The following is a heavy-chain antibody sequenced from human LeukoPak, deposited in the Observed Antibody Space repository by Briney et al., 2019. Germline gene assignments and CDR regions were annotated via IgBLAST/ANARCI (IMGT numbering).Heavy chain of an antibody. CDR3: ARDRFEAYGDTELGY. CDR2: ITSSGAYI. V-gene: IGHV3-21*01. J-gene: IGHJ4*02. Sequence: GGSLRLSCAASGFTFNYYNMNWVRQAPGKALEWVSSITSSGAYIFYADSVRGRFTISRDNAKDSLYLHMNSLRAEDTAVYYCARDRFEAYGDTELGYWGQGTLVTVSS. CDR1: GFTFNYYN. D-gene: IGHD4-17*01.